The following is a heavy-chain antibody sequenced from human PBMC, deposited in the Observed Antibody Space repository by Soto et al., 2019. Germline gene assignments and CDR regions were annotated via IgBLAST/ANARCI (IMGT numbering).Heavy chain of an antibody. CDR2: IYHSGST. Sequence: SETLSLTCAVSGGSISSGGYSWSWIRQPPGKGLEWIGYIYHSGSTYYNPSLKSRVTISVDRSKNQFSLKLSSVTAADTAVYYCARGRTYYYDRSDEYYFAYWGQGTLVTVSS. V-gene: IGHV4-30-2*01. CDR3: ARGRTYYYDRSDEYYFAY. D-gene: IGHD3-22*01. J-gene: IGHJ4*02. CDR1: GGSISSGGYS.